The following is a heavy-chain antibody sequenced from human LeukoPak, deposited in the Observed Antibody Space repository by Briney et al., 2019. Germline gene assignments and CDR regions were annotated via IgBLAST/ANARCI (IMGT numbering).Heavy chain of an antibody. CDR3: VRGLGSSSSSGY. CDR2: ISGNSEAV. J-gene: IGHJ4*02. V-gene: IGHV3-48*01. Sequence: GGSLRLSRTASGFTFSSYSINWVRQAPGKGLECVSYISGNSEAVYYADSVKGRFTVSRDNAKKSLYLQMNSLRAEDTGVYYCVRGLGSSSSSGYWGQGTLVTVSS. D-gene: IGHD6-6*01. CDR1: GFTFSSYS.